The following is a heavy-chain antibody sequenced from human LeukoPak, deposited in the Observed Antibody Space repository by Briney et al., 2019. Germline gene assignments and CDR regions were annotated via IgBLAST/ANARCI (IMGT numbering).Heavy chain of an antibody. CDR1: GGSISSYY. V-gene: IGHV4-59*01. D-gene: IGHD3-9*01. CDR2: IYYSGST. Sequence: SETLSLTCTVSGGSISSYYWSWIRQPPGKGLEWIGYIYYSGSTNYNPSLKSRVTISVDTSKNQFSLKLSSVTAADTAVYYCASRHYDILTGYYTYDYWGQGTLVTVSS. CDR3: ASRHYDILTGYYTYDY. J-gene: IGHJ4*02.